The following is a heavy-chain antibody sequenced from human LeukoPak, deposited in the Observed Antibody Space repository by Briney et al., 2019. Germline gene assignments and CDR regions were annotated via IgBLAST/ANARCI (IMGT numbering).Heavy chain of an antibody. Sequence: SQTLSLTCTVSGGSISSGSYYWSWIRQPAGKGLEWIGRTYTSGSTNYNPSLKSRVTISVDTSKNQFSLKLSSVTAADAAVYYCARMTPDYLMDYWGQGTLVTVSS. V-gene: IGHV4-61*02. CDR2: TYTSGST. J-gene: IGHJ4*02. D-gene: IGHD4-11*01. CDR3: ARMTPDYLMDY. CDR1: GGSISSGSYY.